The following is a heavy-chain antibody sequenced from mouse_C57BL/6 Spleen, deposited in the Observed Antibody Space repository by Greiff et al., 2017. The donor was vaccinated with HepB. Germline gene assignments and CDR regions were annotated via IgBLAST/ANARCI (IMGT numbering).Heavy chain of an antibody. CDR2: IYPGSGST. Sequence: QVQLQQPGAELVKPGASVKMSCKASGYTFTSYWITWVKQRPGQGLEWIGDIYPGSGSTNYNEKFKSKATLTVDTSSSTAYMQLSSLTSEDSAVYYCARIPHPNWDKIDDWGKGTTLTVSS. V-gene: IGHV1-55*01. CDR3: ARIPHPNWDKIDD. CDR1: GYTFTSYW. D-gene: IGHD4-1*01. J-gene: IGHJ2*01.